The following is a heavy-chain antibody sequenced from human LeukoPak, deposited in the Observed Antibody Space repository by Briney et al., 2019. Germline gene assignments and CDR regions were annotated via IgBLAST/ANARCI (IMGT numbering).Heavy chain of an antibody. Sequence: HPGGSLRLSCAASGLMFSSNWMSWVRLAPGKGLEWVANIKEDGTETYYVDPVKGRFTISRDNAKNSLYLQMNSLRVEDTAVYYCAKEGRSLQTYWGQGTLVTVSS. CDR1: GLMFSSNW. CDR3: AKEGRSLQTY. CDR2: IKEDGTET. D-gene: IGHD5-24*01. J-gene: IGHJ4*02. V-gene: IGHV3-7*03.